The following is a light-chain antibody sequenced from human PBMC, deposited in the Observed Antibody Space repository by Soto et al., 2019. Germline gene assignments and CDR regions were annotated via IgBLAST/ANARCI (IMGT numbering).Light chain of an antibody. J-gene: IGLJ1*01. CDR2: EVS. CDR3: SSYTSSSTYV. CDR1: SSYVGGYNY. Sequence: QSPRTQPASVSGSPGQSSTISCTGTSSYVGGYNYVSLYQHHPGKAPKLMIYEVSNRPSGVSNRFSGSKSGNTASLTISGLQAEDEADYYCSSYTSSSTYVFGTGTKVTVL. V-gene: IGLV2-14*01.